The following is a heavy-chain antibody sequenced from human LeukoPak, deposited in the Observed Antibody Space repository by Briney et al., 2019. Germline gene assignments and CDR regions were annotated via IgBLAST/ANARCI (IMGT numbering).Heavy chain of an antibody. D-gene: IGHD5-18*01. V-gene: IGHV1-2*02. CDR2: INPNSGGT. J-gene: IGHJ3*02. CDR1: GCTFTGYY. CDR3: ATKGEMVDTAMADDAFDI. Sequence: ASVKVSCKASGCTFTGYYMHWVRQAPGQGLEWMGWINPNSGGTNYAQKFQGRVTMTRDTSIGTAYMELSRLRSDDTAVYYCATKGEMVDTAMADDAFDIWGQGTMVTVSS.